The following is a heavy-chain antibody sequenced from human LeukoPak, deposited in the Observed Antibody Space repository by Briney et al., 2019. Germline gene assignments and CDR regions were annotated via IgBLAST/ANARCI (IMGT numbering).Heavy chain of an antibody. D-gene: IGHD2-15*01. V-gene: IGHV5-51*01. CDR3: ARPSGPSGMEWWSLADAFDI. Sequence: GESLKISCKGSGYSFTSYWIGWVRQMPGKGLEWMGIIYPGDSDTRYSPSFQGQVTISADKSISTAYLQWSSLKASDTAMYYCARPSGPSGMEWWSLADAFDIWGQGTMVTVSS. CDR2: IYPGDSDT. CDR1: GYSFTSYW. J-gene: IGHJ3*02.